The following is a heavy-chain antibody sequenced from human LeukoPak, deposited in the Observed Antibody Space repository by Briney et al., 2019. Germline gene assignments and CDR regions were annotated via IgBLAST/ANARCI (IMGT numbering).Heavy chain of an antibody. Sequence: SETLSLTCTVSGGSISSGDYYWSWIRQPPGKGLEWIGYIYYSGSTYYNPSLKSRVTISVDTSKNQFSPKLSSVTAADTAVYYCARAAQVHCGGDCYQPFFDYWGQGTLVTVSS. CDR2: IYYSGST. CDR1: GGSISSGDYY. J-gene: IGHJ4*02. V-gene: IGHV4-30-4*01. CDR3: ARAAQVHCGGDCYQPFFDY. D-gene: IGHD2-21*02.